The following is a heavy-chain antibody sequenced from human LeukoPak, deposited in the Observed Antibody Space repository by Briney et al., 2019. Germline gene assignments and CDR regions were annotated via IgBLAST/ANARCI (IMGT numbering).Heavy chain of an antibody. CDR3: AKDLAPYNWNPDAFDI. D-gene: IGHD1-20*01. CDR1: GFTFSSYG. CDR2: ISGSGGST. Sequence: GGSLRLSCAASGFTFSSYGMSWVRQAPGKGLEWVSAISGSGGSTYYADSVKGRFTISRDNSKNTLYLQMNSLRAEDTAVYYCAKDLAPYNWNPDAFDIWGQGTMVTVSS. J-gene: IGHJ3*02. V-gene: IGHV3-23*01.